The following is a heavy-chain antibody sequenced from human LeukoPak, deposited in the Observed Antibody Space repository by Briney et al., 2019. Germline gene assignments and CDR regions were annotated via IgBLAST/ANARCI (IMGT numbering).Heavy chain of an antibody. D-gene: IGHD1-1*01. Sequence: SETLSLTCTVSGGSISSNDWSWIRQPPGKGLERIAYIYYSGSTNYNPSLKSRVTISVDTSKNQLSLKMSSVTAADTAVYYCTITTGTTLGLMDYWGQGTLVTVSS. CDR2: IYYSGST. V-gene: IGHV4-59*12. CDR1: GGSISSND. J-gene: IGHJ4*02. CDR3: TITTGTTLGLMDY.